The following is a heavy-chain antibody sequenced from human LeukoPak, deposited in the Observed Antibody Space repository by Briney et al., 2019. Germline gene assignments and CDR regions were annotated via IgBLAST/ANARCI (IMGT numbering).Heavy chain of an antibody. V-gene: IGHV3-23*01. Sequence: GGSLRLSCAASGFTVSSNYMSWVRQAPGKGLEWVSAISGSGGSTYYADSVKGRFTISRDNSKNTLYLQMNSLRAEDTAVYYCALAAQWYFDYWGQGTLVTVSS. D-gene: IGHD6-6*01. J-gene: IGHJ4*02. CDR3: ALAAQWYFDY. CDR1: GFTVSSNY. CDR2: ISGSGGST.